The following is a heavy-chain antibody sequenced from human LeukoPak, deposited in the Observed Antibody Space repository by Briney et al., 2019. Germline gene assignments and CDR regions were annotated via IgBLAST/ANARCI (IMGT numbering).Heavy chain of an antibody. D-gene: IGHD3-16*02. CDR3: ARDRETYDYVWGSYRYTSHFDY. CDR2: IYHSGST. J-gene: IGHJ4*02. V-gene: IGHV4-38-2*02. Sequence: SETLSLTCTVSGGSISSYYWSWIRQPPGKGLEWIGSIYHSGSTYYNPSLKSRVTISVDTSKNQFSLKLSSVTAADTAVYYCARDRETYDYVWGSYRYTSHFDYWGQGTLVTVSS. CDR1: GGSISSYY.